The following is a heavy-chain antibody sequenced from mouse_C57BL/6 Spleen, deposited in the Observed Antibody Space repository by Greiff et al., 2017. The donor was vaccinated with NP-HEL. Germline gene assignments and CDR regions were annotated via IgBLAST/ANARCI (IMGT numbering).Heavy chain of an antibody. CDR1: GYTFTDYY. Sequence: QVQLQQSGAELVKPGASVKISCKASGYTFTDYYINWVKQRPGQGLEWIGKVGPGSGSTYYNEKCKGKATLTADKSSSTAYMQLSSLTSEDSAGYFCASPYYDGYRPYAMDYSGQGTSVTVSS. J-gene: IGHJ4*01. V-gene: IGHV1-77*01. CDR3: ASPYYDGYRPYAMDY. CDR2: VGPGSGST. D-gene: IGHD2-3*01.